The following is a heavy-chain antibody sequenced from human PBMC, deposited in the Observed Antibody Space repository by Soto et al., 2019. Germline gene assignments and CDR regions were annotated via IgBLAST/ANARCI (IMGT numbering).Heavy chain of an antibody. CDR1: GGSISSSSYY. CDR3: ARWGNGGLRLRSRGFDY. Sequence: QLQLQESGPGLVKPSETLSLTCTVSGGSISSSSYYWGWIRQPPGKGLEWIGSIYYSGSTHYNPSLKSRVTISVDTSKNQFSLKLSSVTAADTAVYYCARWGNGGLRLRSRGFDYWGQGTLVTVSS. D-gene: IGHD3-10*01. J-gene: IGHJ4*02. V-gene: IGHV4-39*01. CDR2: IYYSGST.